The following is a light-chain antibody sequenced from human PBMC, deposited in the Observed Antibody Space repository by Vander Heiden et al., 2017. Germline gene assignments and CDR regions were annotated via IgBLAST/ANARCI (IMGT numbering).Light chain of an antibody. J-gene: IGKJ2*01. V-gene: IGKV1-39*01. CDR1: QSISSY. CDR2: GAS. CDR3: HQSDNTPYT. Sequence: DIQMTQSPSSLSASVGDRVTITCRASQSISSYLNWYQQKPGKAPKLLIYGASSMHSGVPSRFSGSGYGTDFTLTITSLQPEDFATYFCHQSDNTPYTFGQGTMLEIK.